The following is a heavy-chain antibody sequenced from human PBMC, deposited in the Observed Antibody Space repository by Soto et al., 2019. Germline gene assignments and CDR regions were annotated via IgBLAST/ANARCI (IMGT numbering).Heavy chain of an antibody. D-gene: IGHD2-15*01. V-gene: IGHV4-59*13. J-gene: IGHJ6*02. Sequence: QGLLQESGPRLVKGSESLALTCTVSGGAISSYSWSWIRQTPEKGLEWIGYLSYGVTPNYNPSLESRVTITINTPATHFSLKLESLTAADTAVYYCARGFWATGGGNYYYSMDVWGQGTTVRVS. CDR3: ARGFWATGGGNYYYSMDV. CDR2: LSYGVTP. CDR1: GGAISSYS.